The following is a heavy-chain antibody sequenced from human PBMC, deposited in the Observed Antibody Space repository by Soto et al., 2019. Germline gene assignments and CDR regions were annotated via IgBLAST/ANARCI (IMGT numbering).Heavy chain of an antibody. CDR3: AISSFATTGTPLDY. CDR1: GGSFSGYY. D-gene: IGHD1-1*01. V-gene: IGHV4-34*01. CDR2: INHSGST. J-gene: IGHJ4*02. Sequence: SETLSLTCAVYGGSFSGYYWSWIRQPPGKGLEWIGEINHSGSTNYNPSLKSRVTISVDTSKNQFSLKLSSVTAADTAVYYCAISSFATTGTPLDYWGQGTLVTVSS.